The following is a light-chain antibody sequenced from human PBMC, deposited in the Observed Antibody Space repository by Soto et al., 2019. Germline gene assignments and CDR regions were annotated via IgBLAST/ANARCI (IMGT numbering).Light chain of an antibody. CDR1: SGHSSYA. CDR2: LTSDGSH. J-gene: IGLJ2*01. Sequence: QPVLTQSPSASASLGASVKLTCTLSSGHSSYAIAWHQQQPNQGPRYLMKLTSDGSHSRGDGIPDRFSGSSSGAERYLTISSLQSEDEADYYCQTWGTGIQVFGGGTQLTVL. CDR3: QTWGTGIQV. V-gene: IGLV4-69*01.